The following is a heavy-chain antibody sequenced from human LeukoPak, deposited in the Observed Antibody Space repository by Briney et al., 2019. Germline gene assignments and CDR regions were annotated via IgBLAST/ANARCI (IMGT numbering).Heavy chain of an antibody. D-gene: IGHD6-13*01. CDR1: GFPFSSYS. Sequence: GGSLRLSFAASGFPFSSYSMNWVRPAPGKGLEWVSYISSSSSTIYYADSVKGRFTISRDNSKNSLYLQMNSLRTEDTALYYCAKDITAIDDSIAAAGGDYYYYGMDVWGQGTTVTVSS. CDR3: AKDITAIDDSIAAAGGDYYYYGMDV. V-gene: IGHV3-48*04. CDR2: ISSSSSTI. J-gene: IGHJ6*02.